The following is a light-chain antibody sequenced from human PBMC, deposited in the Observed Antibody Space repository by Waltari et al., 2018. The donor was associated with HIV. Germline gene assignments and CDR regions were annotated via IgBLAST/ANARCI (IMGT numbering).Light chain of an antibody. J-gene: IGLJ3*02. Sequence: QSVLTQPPSVSGAPGQRVTISCTGRSSKIGAGYDVHWYQQLPGTAPKLLIFGNNNRPSGVPDRFSGSKSGTSASLAITGLQAEDEADYYCQSYDSSLSGWVFGGGTKLTVL. CDR2: GNN. CDR3: QSYDSSLSGWV. CDR1: SSKIGAGYD. V-gene: IGLV1-40*01.